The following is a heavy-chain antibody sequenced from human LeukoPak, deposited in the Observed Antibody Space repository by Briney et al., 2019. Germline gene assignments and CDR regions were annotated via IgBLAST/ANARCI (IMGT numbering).Heavy chain of an antibody. CDR2: IYKSGST. CDR3: ARLWGYSYGYLDY. CDR1: GDSISITSYY. D-gene: IGHD5-18*01. Sequence: SETLSLTCTVSGDSISITSYYWGWIRQPPGKGLEWIGSIYKSGSTYYNPSLKSRVTISVDTSKNQFSLKLSSVTAADTAVYYCARLWGYSYGYLDYWGQGTLVTVSS. V-gene: IGHV4-39*01. J-gene: IGHJ4*02.